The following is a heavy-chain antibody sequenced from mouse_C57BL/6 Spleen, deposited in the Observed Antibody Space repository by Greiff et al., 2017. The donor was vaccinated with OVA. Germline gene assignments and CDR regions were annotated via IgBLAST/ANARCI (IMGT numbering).Heavy chain of an antibody. Sequence: EVQLQESGAELVKPGASVKLSCTASGFNIKDYYMHWVKQRTEQGLEWIGRIDPEDGETKYAPKFQGKATITAAPSSNTAYLQRSSLTSKDTAIYDCARAYYYGSSDHWDFDVWGTGTTVTVSS. D-gene: IGHD1-1*01. CDR3: ARAYYYGSSDHWDFDV. CDR2: IDPEDGET. CDR1: GFNIKDYY. J-gene: IGHJ1*03. V-gene: IGHV14-2*01.